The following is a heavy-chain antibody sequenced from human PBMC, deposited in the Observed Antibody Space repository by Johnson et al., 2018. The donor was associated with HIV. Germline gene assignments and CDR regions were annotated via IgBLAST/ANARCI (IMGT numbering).Heavy chain of an antibody. J-gene: IGHJ3*02. CDR2: ISYDGSNK. Sequence: QVQVVESGGVVVQPGGSLRLSCAASGFTFSAYAVHWVRQAPGKGLEWLAIISYDGSNKYYAHSVKGRFTISRDNSKNTLYLQMNRLKPDDTAVYYCARDGSVFGVVGFFDIWGQGTMVTVSS. CDR1: GFTFSAYA. CDR3: ARDGSVFGVVGFFDI. V-gene: IGHV3-30*04. D-gene: IGHD3-3*01.